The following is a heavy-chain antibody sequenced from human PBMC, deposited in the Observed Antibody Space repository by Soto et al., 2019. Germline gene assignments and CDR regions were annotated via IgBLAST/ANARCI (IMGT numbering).Heavy chain of an antibody. CDR2: IYTSGST. J-gene: IGHJ5*02. Sequence: SETLSLTCTVSGGSISSYYWSWIRQPAGKGLEWIGRIYTSGSTNYNPSLKSRVTMSVDTSKNQFSLKLSSVTAADTAVYYCARDRRITGTTWFDPWGQGSLVTSPQ. CDR1: GGSISSYY. CDR3: ARDRRITGTTWFDP. D-gene: IGHD1-7*01. V-gene: IGHV4-4*07.